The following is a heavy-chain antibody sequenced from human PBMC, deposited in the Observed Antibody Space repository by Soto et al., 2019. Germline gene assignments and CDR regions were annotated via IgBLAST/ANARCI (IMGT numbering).Heavy chain of an antibody. J-gene: IGHJ6*03. V-gene: IGHV3-23*01. CDR2: YGGSGGSR. Sequence: DVQLLESGGGLVQWGGSLTLSCVTSGFTFSTYGMTWVRQAPGKGLEWVSYGGSGGSRYYAESVKGRFTISRDNSKNTLSLEMNSLRAEDTATYYCVKFRGRAYPYYYMDVWGKGTTVTVSS. CDR3: VKFRGRAYPYYYMDV. D-gene: IGHD3-10*01. CDR1: GFTFSTYG.